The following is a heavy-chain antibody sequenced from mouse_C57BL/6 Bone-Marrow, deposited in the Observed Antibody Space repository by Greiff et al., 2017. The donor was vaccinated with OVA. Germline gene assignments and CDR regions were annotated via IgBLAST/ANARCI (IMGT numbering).Heavy chain of an antibody. CDR3: ARGEYYGSSYPFYYAMDY. V-gene: IGHV1-18*01. CDR1: GYTFTDYN. CDR2: INPNNGGT. J-gene: IGHJ4*01. Sequence: VQLQQSGPELVKPGASVKIPCKASGYTFTDYNMDWVKQSHGKSLEWIGDINPNNGGTIYNQKFKGKATLTVDKSSSTAYMELRSLTSEDTAVYYCARGEYYGSSYPFYYAMDYWGQGTSVTVSS. D-gene: IGHD1-1*01.